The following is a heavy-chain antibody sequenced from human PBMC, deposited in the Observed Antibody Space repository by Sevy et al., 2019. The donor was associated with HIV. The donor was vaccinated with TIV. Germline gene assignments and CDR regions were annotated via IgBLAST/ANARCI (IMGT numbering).Heavy chain of an antibody. V-gene: IGHV3-23*01. CDR2: ISGRDTGT. J-gene: IGHJ3*01. D-gene: IGHD2-15*01. Sequence: GGSLRLSCAVSGFTFSNYAMSWVRQAPGKGLEWVSVISGRDTGTFYAASVKGRIAMSRDNFKNTTYLQMNSLRAEDAALYDWAKDTRVVVGEAVDVWGQGTMVTVSS. CDR1: GFTFSNYA. CDR3: AKDTRVVVGEAVDV.